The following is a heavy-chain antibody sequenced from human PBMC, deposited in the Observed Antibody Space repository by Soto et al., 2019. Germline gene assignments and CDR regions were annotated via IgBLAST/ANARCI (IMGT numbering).Heavy chain of an antibody. CDR1: GYTFTSYG. D-gene: IGHD3-22*01. CDR3: ARGGYYDGSGSRNYHYYGMNG. Sequence: ASVKVSCKASGYTFTSYGISWVRQAPGQGLEWMGWISAYNGNTNYAQKLRGRVTMTTDTSTSTAYMELRSLRSDDTAVYYCARGGYYDGSGSRNYHYYGMNGWGQGNTVTVSS. V-gene: IGHV1-18*01. J-gene: IGHJ6*02. CDR2: ISAYNGNT.